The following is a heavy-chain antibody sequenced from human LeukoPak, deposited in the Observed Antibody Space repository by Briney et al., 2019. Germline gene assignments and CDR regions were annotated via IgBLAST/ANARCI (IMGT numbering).Heavy chain of an antibody. CDR3: ASLIAAAGSYAFDI. D-gene: IGHD6-13*01. CDR2: IRYDGSKK. V-gene: IGHV3-30*02. CDR1: GFTFSSYG. J-gene: IGHJ3*02. Sequence: PGGSLRLSCAASGFTFSSYGMHWVRQAPGKGLEWVAFIRYDGSKKYYADSVKGRFTISRDNSKNTLYLQMNSLRAEDTAVYYCASLIAAAGSYAFDIWGQGTMVTVSS.